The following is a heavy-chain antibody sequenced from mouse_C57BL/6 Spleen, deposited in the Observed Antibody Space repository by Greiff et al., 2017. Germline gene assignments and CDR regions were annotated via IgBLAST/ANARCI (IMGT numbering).Heavy chain of an antibody. CDR2: FYPGSGSI. Sequence: QVQLQQPGAELVKPGASVKLSCKASGYTFPEYIIHWVKQRSGQGLAWIGWFYPGSGSIKSNEKFTDKATLTAGKSSSTVYMELSRLTSEDSAVYFCARHLYYSTFLSYFDYWGQGTTLTVSS. CDR1: GYTFPEYI. CDR3: ARHLYYSTFLSYFDY. V-gene: IGHV1-62-2*01. J-gene: IGHJ2*01. D-gene: IGHD1-1*01.